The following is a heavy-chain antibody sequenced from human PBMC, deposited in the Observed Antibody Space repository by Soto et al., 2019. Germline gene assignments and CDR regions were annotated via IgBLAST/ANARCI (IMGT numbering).Heavy chain of an antibody. J-gene: IGHJ6*02. CDR3: ARIVVVPAAIRVTGSLGYYYGMDV. CDR2: IYYSGST. D-gene: IGHD2-2*02. CDR1: GGSISRGGYY. V-gene: IGHV4-31*03. Sequence: SETLSLTCTVSGGSISRGGYYWSWIRQHPGKGLEWIGYIYYSGSTYYNPSLKSRVTISVDTSKNQFSLKLSSVTAADTAVYYCARIVVVPAAIRVTGSLGYYYGMDVWGQGTTVTVSS.